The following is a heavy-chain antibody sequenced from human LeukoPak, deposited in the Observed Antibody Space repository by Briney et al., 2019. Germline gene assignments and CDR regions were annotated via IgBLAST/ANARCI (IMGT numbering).Heavy chain of an antibody. V-gene: IGHV3-11*06. Sequence: GGSLRLSCAASGFTFSDYYMSWICQAPGKGLEWVSYISSSSYKNYSDSVKGRFTISRENAKKSLYLQMNSLRAEDTAVYYCAREGQSGGMDVWGKGTTVTVSS. CDR1: GFTFSDYY. CDR3: AREGQSGGMDV. D-gene: IGHD3-10*01. J-gene: IGHJ6*04. CDR2: ISSSSYK.